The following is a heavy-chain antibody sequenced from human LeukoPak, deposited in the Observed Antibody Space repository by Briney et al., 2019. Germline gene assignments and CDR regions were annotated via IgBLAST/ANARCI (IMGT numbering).Heavy chain of an antibody. V-gene: IGHV4-59*08. Sequence: SETLSLTCTVSGGSISSYYWSWIRQPPGKGLEWIGYIYYTGGTNSNPSFKSRVTISVDTSKNQFSLKLTSVTAADTALYYCARHALSCRGGSCYPNWFDPWGQGTLVTVAS. CDR3: ARHALSCRGGSCYPNWFDP. CDR1: GGSISSYY. CDR2: IYYTGGT. J-gene: IGHJ5*02. D-gene: IGHD2-15*01.